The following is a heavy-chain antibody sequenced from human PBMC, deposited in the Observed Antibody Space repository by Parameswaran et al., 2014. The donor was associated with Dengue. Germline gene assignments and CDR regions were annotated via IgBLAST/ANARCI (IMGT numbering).Heavy chain of an antibody. J-gene: IGHJ6*02. D-gene: IGHD2-2*01. CDR3: ARDLIVVVAPSSQLYYYYGMDV. Sequence: WVRQAPGQGLEWMGIINPSGGSTSYAQKFQGRVTMTRDTSTSTVYMELSSLRSEDTAVYYCARDLIVVVAPSSQLYYYYGMDVWGQGTTVTVSS. CDR2: INPSGGST. V-gene: IGHV1-46*01.